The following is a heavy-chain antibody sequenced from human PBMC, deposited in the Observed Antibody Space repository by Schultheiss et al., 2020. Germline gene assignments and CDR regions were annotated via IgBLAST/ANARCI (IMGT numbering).Heavy chain of an antibody. J-gene: IGHJ6*02. D-gene: IGHD3-10*02. V-gene: IGHV3-30-3*01. CDR3: ARADVSNMDV. CDR1: GFTFSSYA. Sequence: GGSLRLSCAASGFTFSSYAMHWVRQAPGKGLEWVAVISYDGSNKYYADSVEGRFTISRDNSKNTLYLQMNSLRAEDTAVYYCARADVSNMDVWGQGTTVTVSS. CDR2: ISYDGSNK.